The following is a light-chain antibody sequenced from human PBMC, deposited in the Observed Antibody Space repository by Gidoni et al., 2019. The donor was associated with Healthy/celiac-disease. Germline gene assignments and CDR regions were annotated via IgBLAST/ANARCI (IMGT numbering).Light chain of an antibody. CDR3: QQRSNWPPLT. V-gene: IGKV3-11*01. CDR2: DAS. Sequence: EIVLTHSPATLSLSPGGRATLSCRASQSVSIYLAWYQQKPGQAPRLLIYDASNRATGIPARFSGSGSGTDFTLTISSLEPEDFAVYYCQQRSNWPPLTFGGGTKVEIK. CDR1: QSVSIY. J-gene: IGKJ4*01.